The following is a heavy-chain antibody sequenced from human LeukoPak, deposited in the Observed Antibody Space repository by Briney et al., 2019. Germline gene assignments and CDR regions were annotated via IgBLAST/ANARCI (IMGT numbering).Heavy chain of an antibody. V-gene: IGHV3-30*19. J-gene: IGHJ4*02. D-gene: IGHD1-26*01. CDR3: ARAFSLREFDY. CDR1: GFTFSSYG. Sequence: QPGGSLRLSCAASGFTFSSYGMHWVRQAPGKGLEWVAVISYDGSNKYYADSVKGRFTISRDNSKNTLYLQMNSLRAEDTAVYYCARAFSLREFDYWGQGTLVTVSS. CDR2: ISYDGSNK.